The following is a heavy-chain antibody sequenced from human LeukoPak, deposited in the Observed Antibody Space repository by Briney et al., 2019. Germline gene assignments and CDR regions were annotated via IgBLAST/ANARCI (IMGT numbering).Heavy chain of an antibody. Sequence: SETLSLTCTVSGYSISSGYYWSWIRQPPGKGLEWIGEINHSGSTNYNPSLKSRVTISVDTSKNQFSLKLSSVTAADTAVYYCARHSGGYYFDYWGQGTLVTVSS. CDR2: INHSGST. V-gene: IGHV4-38-2*02. J-gene: IGHJ4*02. CDR1: GYSISSGYY. CDR3: ARHSGGYYFDY. D-gene: IGHD3-16*01.